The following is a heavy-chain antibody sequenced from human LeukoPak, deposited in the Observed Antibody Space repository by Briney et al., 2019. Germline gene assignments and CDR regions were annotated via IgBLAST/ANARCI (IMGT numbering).Heavy chain of an antibody. Sequence: GESLKISCKGSGYSFTSHWIGWVRQMPGKGLEWMGIIDPSDSDIRYNLSFEGQVTISADRSISTSYLQWSSLKAPDTAIYYCARSSASYHFAMDVWGKGTAVTVSS. CDR1: GYSFTSHW. CDR3: ARSSASYHFAMDV. CDR2: IDPSDSDI. D-gene: IGHD3-10*01. J-gene: IGHJ6*04. V-gene: IGHV5-51*01.